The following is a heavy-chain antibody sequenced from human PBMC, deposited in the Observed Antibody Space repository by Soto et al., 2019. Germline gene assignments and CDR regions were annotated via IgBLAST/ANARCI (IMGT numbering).Heavy chain of an antibody. J-gene: IGHJ4*02. CDR2: INHSGST. D-gene: IGHD4-4*01. CDR3: ARVSTPQKFDY. V-gene: IGHV4-34*01. CDR1: GGSFSGYY. Sequence: KTSETLSLTCAVYGGSFSGYYWSWIRQPPGKGLEWIGEINHSGSTNYNPSLKSRVTISVDTSKNQFSLKLSSVTAADTAVYYCARVSTPQKFDYWGQGTLVTVSS.